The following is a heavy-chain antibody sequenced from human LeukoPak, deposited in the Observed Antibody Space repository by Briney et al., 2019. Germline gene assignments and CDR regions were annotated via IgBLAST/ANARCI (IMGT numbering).Heavy chain of an antibody. CDR3: AKDRSSSWSFDY. Sequence: WGSLRLSCAASGFTFSSYGMRWVRQAPGKGLEWVAVMAYDGSNEYYADSVKGRFTISRDNSKNTLYLQMNSLRTEDTAVYYCAKDRSSSWSFDYWGQGTLVTVSS. V-gene: IGHV3-30*18. CDR1: GFTFSSYG. CDR2: MAYDGSNE. J-gene: IGHJ4*02. D-gene: IGHD6-13*01.